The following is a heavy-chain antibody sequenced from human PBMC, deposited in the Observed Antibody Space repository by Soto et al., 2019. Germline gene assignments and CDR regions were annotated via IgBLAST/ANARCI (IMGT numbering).Heavy chain of an antibody. CDR2: IWYDGSNK. Sequence: PGGSLRPSCAASGFTFSSYGMHWVRQAPGKGLEWVAVIWYDGSNKYYADSVKGRFTISRDNSKNTLYLQMNSLRAEDTAVYYCARDGYNWNYGVDYWGQGTLVTVSS. CDR3: ARDGYNWNYGVDY. D-gene: IGHD1-7*01. CDR1: GFTFSSYG. V-gene: IGHV3-33*01. J-gene: IGHJ4*02.